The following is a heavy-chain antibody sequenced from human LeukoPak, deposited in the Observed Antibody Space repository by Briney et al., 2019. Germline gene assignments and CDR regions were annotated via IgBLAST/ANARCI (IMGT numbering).Heavy chain of an antibody. J-gene: IGHJ4*02. CDR1: GFTFSSYW. CDR3: AREGFYSSSWDFDY. V-gene: IGHV3-7*01. CDR2: IKQDGSEK. Sequence: GGSLRLSCAASGFTFSSYWMGWVRQAPGKGLEWVANIKQDGSEKYYVDSVKGRFTISRDNAKNSLYLQMNSLRAEDTAVYYCAREGFYSSSWDFDYWGQGTLVTVSS. D-gene: IGHD6-13*01.